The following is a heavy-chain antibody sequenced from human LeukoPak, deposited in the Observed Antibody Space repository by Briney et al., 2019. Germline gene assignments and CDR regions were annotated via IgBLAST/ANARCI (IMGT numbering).Heavy chain of an antibody. CDR1: GGSISSSSYY. CDR2: IYYSGST. D-gene: IGHD4-17*01. J-gene: IGHJ4*02. Sequence: SETLSLTCTVSGGSISSSSYYWGWIRQPPGKGLEWIGSIYYSGSTYYNPSLKSRVTISVDTSKNQFSLKLSSVTAADTAVYYCARRGPTTVTKSLALGPFDYWGQGTLVTVSS. CDR3: ARRGPTTVTKSLALGPFDY. V-gene: IGHV4-39*01.